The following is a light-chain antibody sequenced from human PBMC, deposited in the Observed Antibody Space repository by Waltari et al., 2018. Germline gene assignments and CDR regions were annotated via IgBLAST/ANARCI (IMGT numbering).Light chain of an antibody. V-gene: IGKV1-39*01. Sequence: DIQMTQSPSSLSASVGDRVTITCRASQTIRSNLNWYQQKAGKATKLLMYAASSLQSGVPSRFSGSGSGTDFTLTISSLQPEDFATYYCQQSYSTPLTFGGGTKVEIK. CDR1: QTIRSN. CDR2: AAS. J-gene: IGKJ4*01. CDR3: QQSYSTPLT.